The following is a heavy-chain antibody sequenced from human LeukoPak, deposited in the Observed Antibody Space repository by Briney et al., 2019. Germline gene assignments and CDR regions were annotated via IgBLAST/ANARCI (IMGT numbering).Heavy chain of an antibody. D-gene: IGHD1-26*01. Sequence: PGGSLRLSCAASGFTFSTYWMSWVRQAPGKGLEWVANIHQDGTKKYYVDSVKGRFTISRDNAKNSLYLQMNSLRAEDTAVYYCTRDKIVGATYFVNWGQGTLVSVSS. CDR1: GFTFSTYW. CDR3: TRDKIVGATYFVN. J-gene: IGHJ4*02. V-gene: IGHV3-7*04. CDR2: IHQDGTKK.